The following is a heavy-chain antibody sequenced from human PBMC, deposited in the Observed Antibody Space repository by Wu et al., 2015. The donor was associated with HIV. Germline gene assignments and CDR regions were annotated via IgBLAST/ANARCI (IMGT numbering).Heavy chain of an antibody. D-gene: IGHD2-15*01. CDR3: AREDVVTQRLFHFDD. CDR2: INPSGGST. CDR1: GYIFTSYY. V-gene: IGHV1-46*01. Sequence: QVQLVQSGAEVKKPGASVKVSCEASGYIFTSYYMHWVRQAPGQGLEWMGRINPSGGSTSYAQKFQGRVTMTRDTSTSTVYMELNSLRSEDTAVYFCAREDVVTQRLFHFDDWGQGTLVTVSS. J-gene: IGHJ4*02.